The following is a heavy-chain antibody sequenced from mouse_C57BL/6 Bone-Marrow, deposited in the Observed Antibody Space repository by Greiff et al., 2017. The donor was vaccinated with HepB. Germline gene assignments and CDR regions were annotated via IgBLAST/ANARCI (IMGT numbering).Heavy chain of an antibody. CDR1: GYSFTGYY. J-gene: IGHJ3*01. D-gene: IGHD1-1*01. CDR2: INPSTGGT. Sequence: EVKLQESGPELVKPGASVKISCKASGYSFTGYYMNWVKQSPEKSLEWIGEINPSTGGTTYNQKFKAKATLTVDKSSSTAYMQLKSLTSEDSAVYYCARCHGSSLFAYWGQGTLVTVSA. CDR3: ARCHGSSLFAY. V-gene: IGHV1-42*01.